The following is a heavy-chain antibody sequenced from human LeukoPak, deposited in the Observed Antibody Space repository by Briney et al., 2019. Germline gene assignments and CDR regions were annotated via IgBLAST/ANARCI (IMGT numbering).Heavy chain of an antibody. D-gene: IGHD2-2*01. CDR3: ARVVVPAARIWYYYYYMDV. V-gene: IGHV4-59*11. CDR1: GGSISSHY. CDR2: IYYSGST. J-gene: IGHJ6*03. Sequence: SETLSLTRTVSGGSISSHYWSWIRQPPGKGLEWIGYIYYSGSTNYNPSLKSRVTISVDTSKNQFSLKLSSVTAADTAVYYCARVVVPAARIWYYYYYMDVWGKGTTVTVSS.